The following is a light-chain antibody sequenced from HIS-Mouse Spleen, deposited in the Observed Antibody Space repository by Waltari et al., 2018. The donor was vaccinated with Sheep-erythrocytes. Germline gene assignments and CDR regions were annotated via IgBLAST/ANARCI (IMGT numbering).Light chain of an antibody. CDR3: QQSYSTPYT. Sequence: DIQMTQSPSSLSASVGDRVTITCRESQSISSYLNWYQQKPGNAPKLLIYAASSLQSGVPSRFSGSGSGTDFTLTISSLQPEDFATYYCQQSYSTPYTFGQGTKLEIK. CDR1: QSISSY. V-gene: IGKV1-39*01. J-gene: IGKJ2*01. CDR2: AAS.